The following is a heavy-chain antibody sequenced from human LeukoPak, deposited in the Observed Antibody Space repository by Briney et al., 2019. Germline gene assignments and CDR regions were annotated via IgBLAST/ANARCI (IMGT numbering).Heavy chain of an antibody. CDR3: AKCAHCSGGSCYSYYFDY. D-gene: IGHD2-15*01. Sequence: GGSLRLSCAASGFTFSSYAMSWVRQAPGKGLEWVSAISGSGGSTYYADSVKGRFTISRDNSKNTLYLQMNSLRAEDTAVYYCAKCAHCSGGSCYSYYFDYWGQGTLVTVSS. CDR1: GFTFSSYA. V-gene: IGHV3-23*01. J-gene: IGHJ4*02. CDR2: ISGSGGST.